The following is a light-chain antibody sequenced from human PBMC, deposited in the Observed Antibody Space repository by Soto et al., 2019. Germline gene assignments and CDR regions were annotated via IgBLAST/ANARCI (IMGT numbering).Light chain of an antibody. Sequence: AIRMTQSPSSLAAATGDRVTITCRASQGISSDLAWYQQKPGKAPKLLIYAASTLQSGVPSRFSGSGSGTDFTLTISCLQSEDFATYYCQQYNIYSEAFGQGTKVDI. CDR3: QQYNIYSEA. CDR2: AAS. J-gene: IGKJ1*01. CDR1: QGISSD. V-gene: IGKV1-8*01.